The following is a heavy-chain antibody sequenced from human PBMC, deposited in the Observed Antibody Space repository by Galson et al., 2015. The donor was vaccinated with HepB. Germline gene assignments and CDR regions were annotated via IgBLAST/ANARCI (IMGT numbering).Heavy chain of an antibody. CDR1: GFTFSSYA. V-gene: IGHV3-23*01. J-gene: IGHJ4*02. CDR2: ISGSGGST. D-gene: IGHD2-2*01. Sequence: SLRLSCAASGFTFSSYAMSWVRQAPGKGLEWVSAISGSGGSTYYAGSVKGRFTISRDNSKNTLYLQMNSLRAEDTAVYYCAKDTERGKYQLLFPSDYWGQGTLVTVSS. CDR3: AKDTERGKYQLLFPSDY.